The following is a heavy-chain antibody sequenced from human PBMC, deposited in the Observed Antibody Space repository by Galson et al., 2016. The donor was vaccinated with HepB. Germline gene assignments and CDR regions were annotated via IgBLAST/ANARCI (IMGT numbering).Heavy chain of an antibody. CDR2: IHRKYAT. CDR1: GFTFSDSA. J-gene: IGHJ4*02. V-gene: IGHV3-73*01. D-gene: IGHD2-21*01. Sequence: SLRLSCAASGFTFSDSAMHLVRQASGKGLEWVGRIHRKYATAYGASVKGRFTISRDDSKNTAYLQMNGLRTEDTAVYYCLRAYCATGGCDSLDYWGRGTLVTVSS. CDR3: LRAYCATGGCDSLDY.